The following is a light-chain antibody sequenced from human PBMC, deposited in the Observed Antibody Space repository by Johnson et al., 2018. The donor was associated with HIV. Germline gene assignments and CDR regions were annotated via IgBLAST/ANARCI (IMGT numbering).Light chain of an antibody. J-gene: IGLJ1*01. Sequence: QSVLTQSPSVSAAPGQKVTNSCSGSSSNIGNNYVSWYQQLPGTAPKLLIYDNNKRPSGIPDRFSGSKSGTSATLGITGLQTGDEADYYCGTWDSSLSSYVFGTGTKVTVL. V-gene: IGLV1-51*01. CDR1: SSNIGNNY. CDR3: GTWDSSLSSYV. CDR2: DNN.